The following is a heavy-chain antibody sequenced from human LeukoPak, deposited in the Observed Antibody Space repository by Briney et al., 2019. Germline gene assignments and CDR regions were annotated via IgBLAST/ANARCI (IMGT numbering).Heavy chain of an antibody. CDR3: ARQPAYCSGGSCNSSPFDY. CDR1: GGSFSGYY. CDR2: IYYSGST. J-gene: IGHJ4*02. D-gene: IGHD2-15*01. V-gene: IGHV4-39*01. Sequence: SETLSLTCAVYGGSFSGYYWGWIRQPPGKGLEWIGSIYYSGSTYYNPSLKSRVTISVDTSKNQFSLKLSSVTAADTAVYYCARQPAYCSGGSCNSSPFDYWGQGTLVTVSS.